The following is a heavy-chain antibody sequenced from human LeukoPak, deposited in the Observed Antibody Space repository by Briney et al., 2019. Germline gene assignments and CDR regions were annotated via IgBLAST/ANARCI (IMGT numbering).Heavy chain of an antibody. CDR3: AAHASGNSFWDN. D-gene: IGHD4-23*01. V-gene: IGHV3-23*01. CDR1: GFTFSNYA. CDR2: ISGGGST. Sequence: GGSLRLSCAASGFTFSNYAMSWVRQAPGKGLEWASAISGGGSTYYAESVKGRFTISRDNSKNTLYLQTISLRAEDTAVYYCAAHASGNSFWDNWGQGTLVTVSS. J-gene: IGHJ4*02.